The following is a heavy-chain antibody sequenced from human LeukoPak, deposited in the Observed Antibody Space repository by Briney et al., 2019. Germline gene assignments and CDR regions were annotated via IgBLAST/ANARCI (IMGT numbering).Heavy chain of an antibody. D-gene: IGHD3-22*01. CDR1: GGSISSYY. CDR2: IYYSGST. J-gene: IGHJ3*02. Sequence: PSETLSLTCTVSGGSISSYYWSWIRQPPGKGLEWIGYIYYSGSTNYNPSLKSRVTISVDTSKNLFSLKLSSVTAADTAVYYCARGRGPYYDSSGYCRDAFDIWGQGTMVTVSS. CDR3: ARGRGPYYDSSGYCRDAFDI. V-gene: IGHV4-59*01.